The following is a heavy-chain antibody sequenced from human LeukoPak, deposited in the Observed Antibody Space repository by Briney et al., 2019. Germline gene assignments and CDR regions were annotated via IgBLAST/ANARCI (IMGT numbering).Heavy chain of an antibody. V-gene: IGHV4-34*01. J-gene: IGHJ4*02. CDR3: ARHGGATFDY. CDR2: INHSGST. D-gene: IGHD2-15*01. CDR1: GGSFSGYY. Sequence: PSETLSLTCAVYGGSFSGYYWSWIRQPPGKGLEWIGEINHSGSTNYNPSLKSRVTISVDTSKNQFSLKLSSVTAADTAMYYCARHGGATFDYWGQGTLVTVSS.